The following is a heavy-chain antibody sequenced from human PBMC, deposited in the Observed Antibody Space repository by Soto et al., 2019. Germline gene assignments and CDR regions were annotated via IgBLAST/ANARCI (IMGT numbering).Heavy chain of an antibody. J-gene: IGHJ5*02. CDR3: ARDPPSPDDFWSGYERFKQNWFDP. Sequence: PGGSLRLSCAASVFTFSDYYMSWIRQAPGKGLEWVSYISSSSSYRNYADSVNGRFTISRDNAKKSLYLQMNSLRAEDTAVYYCARDPPSPDDFWSGYERFKQNWFDPWGQGTMVTV. CDR1: VFTFSDYY. D-gene: IGHD3-3*01. CDR2: ISSSSSYR. V-gene: IGHV3-11*06.